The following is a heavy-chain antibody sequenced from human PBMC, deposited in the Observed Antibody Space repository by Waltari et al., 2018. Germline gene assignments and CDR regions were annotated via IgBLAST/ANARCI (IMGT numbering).Heavy chain of an antibody. Sequence: QVQLVQSGAEVKKPGASVKVSCKASGYTFTGYYIHWVRQAPGQGLEWMGWSNPNSGGTNYEQRFQGRVTLTWDTSISTAYMEVSRLRSDDTAVYYCARGVAVRGVRGKWSFDPWGQGTLVTVSS. CDR2: SNPNSGGT. CDR3: ARGVAVRGVRGKWSFDP. J-gene: IGHJ5*02. CDR1: GYTFTGYY. D-gene: IGHD3-10*01. V-gene: IGHV1-2*02.